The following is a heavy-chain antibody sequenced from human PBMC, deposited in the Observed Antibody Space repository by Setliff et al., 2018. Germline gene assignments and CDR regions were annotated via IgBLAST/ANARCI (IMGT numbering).Heavy chain of an antibody. V-gene: IGHV3-21*03. D-gene: IGHD2-15*01. CDR1: GFMFSSYN. CDR2: ISGSSTYT. CDR3: ARTAGSSSASGFDY. J-gene: IGHJ4*02. Sequence: PGGSLRLSCAASGFMFSSYNMNWVRQAPGKGLEWVSSISGSSTYTYYADSVKGRFTISRDNAKDSLYLQMNSLRAEDTAVYYCARTAGSSSASGFDYWGQGTLVTVSS.